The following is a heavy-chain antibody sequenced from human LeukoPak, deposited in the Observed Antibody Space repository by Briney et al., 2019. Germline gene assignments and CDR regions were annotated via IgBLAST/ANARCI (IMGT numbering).Heavy chain of an antibody. V-gene: IGHV3-7*01. D-gene: IGHD5-24*01. Sequence: PGGSLRLSCVASGFSFSVHWMNWVRQAPGEGLEWVAPVKKEGSEKYYGHSMKGGLTISRDNATNSVYLQIHNLRAEDTAVYYCARDLGWLQSDYWGQGTLVTVSS. CDR3: ARDLGWLQSDY. CDR1: GFSFSVHW. CDR2: VKKEGSEK. J-gene: IGHJ4*02.